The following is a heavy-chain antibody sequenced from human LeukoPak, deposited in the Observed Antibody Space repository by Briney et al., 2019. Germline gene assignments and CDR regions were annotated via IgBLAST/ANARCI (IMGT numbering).Heavy chain of an antibody. CDR2: ISGSGGST. CDR1: GFTFSSYA. V-gene: IGHV3-23*01. Sequence: GGSLGLSCAASGFTFSSYAMSWVRQAPGKGLEWVSAISGSGGSTYYADSVKGRFTISRDNSKNTLYLQMNSLRAEDTAVYYCAKGVMTTVTSGIIGYWGQGTLVTVSS. D-gene: IGHD4-17*01. J-gene: IGHJ4*02. CDR3: AKGVMTTVTSGIIGY.